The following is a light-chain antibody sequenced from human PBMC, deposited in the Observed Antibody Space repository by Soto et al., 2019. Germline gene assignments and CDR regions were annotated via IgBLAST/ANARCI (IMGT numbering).Light chain of an antibody. J-gene: IGLJ2*01. Sequence: QLVLTQSSSASASLGSSVRFTCTLSSGHSSYIIAWHQHQPGKAPRYLMRLESSGTYNKGSGVPDRFSGSSSGADRYLTISNLQLGDEADYYCETWDSNTPVFGGRTKLTVL. V-gene: IGLV4-60*02. CDR1: SGHSSYI. CDR3: ETWDSNTPV. CDR2: LESSGTY.